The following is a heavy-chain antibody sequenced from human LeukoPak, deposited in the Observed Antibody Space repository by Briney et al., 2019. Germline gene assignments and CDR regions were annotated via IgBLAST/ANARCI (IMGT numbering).Heavy chain of an antibody. CDR3: ARVLPDYYGSGSYPNT. D-gene: IGHD3-10*01. J-gene: IGHJ4*02. V-gene: IGHV4-39*07. Sequence: SETLSLTCTVSGGSISSSSYYWGWIRQPPGKGLEWIGSIYYSGSTNYNPSLKSRVTISVDTSKNQFSLKLSSVTAADTAVYYCARVLPDYYGSGSYPNTWGQGTLVTVSS. CDR2: IYYSGST. CDR1: GGSISSSSYY.